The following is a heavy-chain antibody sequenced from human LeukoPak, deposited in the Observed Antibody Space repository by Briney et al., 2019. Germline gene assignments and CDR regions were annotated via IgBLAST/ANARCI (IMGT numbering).Heavy chain of an antibody. J-gene: IGHJ4*02. CDR2: IYLGDSDT. Sequence: GESLKISCKGSGYSFPSYWIGWVRQMPGKGLECMGVIYLGDSDTRYSPSFQGQVTISADKSISTAYLQWSSLKASDTAMYYCARQTMLRLAPPDYWGQGTLVTVSS. CDR3: ARQTMLRLAPPDY. D-gene: IGHD3-10*01. CDR1: GYSFPSYW. V-gene: IGHV5-51*01.